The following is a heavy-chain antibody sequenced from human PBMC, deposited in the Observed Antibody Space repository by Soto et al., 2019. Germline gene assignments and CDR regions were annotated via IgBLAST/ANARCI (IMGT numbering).Heavy chain of an antibody. CDR2: ISGSGGST. CDR3: AKVIAARPDDVIGFDY. J-gene: IGHJ4*02. Sequence: EVQLLESGGGLVQPGGSLRLSCAASGFTFSSYAMSWVRQAPGKGLEWVSAISGSGGSTYYADSVKGRFTISRDNSKNTLYLQMNSLRAEDTAVYYCAKVIAARPDDVIGFDYWGQGTLVTVSS. V-gene: IGHV3-23*01. D-gene: IGHD6-6*01. CDR1: GFTFSSYA.